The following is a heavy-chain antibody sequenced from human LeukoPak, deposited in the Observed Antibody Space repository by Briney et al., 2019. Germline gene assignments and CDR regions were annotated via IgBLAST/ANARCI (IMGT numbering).Heavy chain of an antibody. V-gene: IGHV3-30*18. CDR3: AKLANLDSSQDF. J-gene: IGHJ4*02. CDR1: GFTFSNYA. CDR2: ISYHGSDK. Sequence: PGGSLRLSCAASGFTFSNYAMHWVRQAPGKGLEWVAVISYHGSDKYYADSVQGRFTISRDNSNNMLYLQMSSLRAEDTALYYCAKLANLDSSQDFWGQGALVTVSS. D-gene: IGHD3-22*01.